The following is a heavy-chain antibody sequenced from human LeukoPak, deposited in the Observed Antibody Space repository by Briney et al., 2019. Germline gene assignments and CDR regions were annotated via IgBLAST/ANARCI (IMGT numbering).Heavy chain of an antibody. J-gene: IGHJ6*02. CDR1: GYTFTGYY. V-gene: IGHV1-2*04. Sequence: GASVKVSCKASGYTFTGYYMHWVRQAPGQGLEWVGWINPNSGGTNYAQKFQGWVTMTRGTSISTAYMELSRLRSDDTAVYYCARAYGGYGPDYYYYYGMDVWGQGTTVTVSS. D-gene: IGHD4-17*01. CDR2: INPNSGGT. CDR3: ARAYGGYGPDYYYYYGMDV.